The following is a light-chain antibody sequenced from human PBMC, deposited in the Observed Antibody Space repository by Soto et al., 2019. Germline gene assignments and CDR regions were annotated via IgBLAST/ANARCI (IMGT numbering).Light chain of an antibody. J-gene: IGLJ2*01. Sequence: QSVLTQPPSASGTPGQRVTISCSGSTSNIGNNYVYWYQQLPGTAPKLLIYVNINRPSGVPDRFSASRSDSSASLAITGLQAEDEADYYCQSYDSSLRVLFGGGTKVTVL. CDR1: TSNIGNNY. V-gene: IGLV1-40*01. CDR3: QSYDSSLRVL. CDR2: VNI.